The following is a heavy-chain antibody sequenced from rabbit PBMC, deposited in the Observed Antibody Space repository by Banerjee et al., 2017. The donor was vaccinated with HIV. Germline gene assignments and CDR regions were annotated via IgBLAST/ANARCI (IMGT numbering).Heavy chain of an antibody. CDR2: IDAGTGTT. D-gene: IGHD8-1*01. CDR1: GFSFSSSYY. CDR3: ASYAGSSYYNM. J-gene: IGHJ3*01. V-gene: IGHV1S40*01. Sequence: QSLEESGGGLVQPEGSLTLTCTASGFSFSSSYYMCWVRQAPGKGLEWIGCIDAGTGTTYYANWAKGRFTISKTSSTTVTLQMTSLTAADTATYFCASYAGSSYYNMWGQGTLVTVS.